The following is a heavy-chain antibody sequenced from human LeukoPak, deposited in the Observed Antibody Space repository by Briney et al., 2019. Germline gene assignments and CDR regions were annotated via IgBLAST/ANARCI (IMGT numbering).Heavy chain of an antibody. CDR2: IYSGGST. V-gene: IGHV3-66*01. CDR3: ARAGSDTSCYDY. J-gene: IGHJ4*02. Sequence: GGSPRLSCAASGFNVRSNYMTWVRQAPGKGLEWVSIIYSGGSTFYADSVKGRFSISRDNSKNTLYLQMNSLRAEDTAVYFCARAGSDTSCYDYWGQGTLVTVSS. CDR1: GFNVRSNY. D-gene: IGHD2-2*01.